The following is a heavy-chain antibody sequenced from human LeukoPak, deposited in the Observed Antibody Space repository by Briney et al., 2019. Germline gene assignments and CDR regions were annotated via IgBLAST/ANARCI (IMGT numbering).Heavy chain of an antibody. CDR3: AKDPGVVPAHYFDY. V-gene: IGHV3-23*01. J-gene: IGHJ4*02. D-gene: IGHD2-2*01. CDR2: TGSTGVST. Sequence: GGSLRPSCAASGFTFSSYAMNWVRQAPGKGLEWVSGTGSTGVSTFYADSVKGRFTVSRDNSKNTLSLQMNSLRAEDTAVYYCAKDPGVVPAHYFDYWGQGTLVTVSS. CDR1: GFTFSSYA.